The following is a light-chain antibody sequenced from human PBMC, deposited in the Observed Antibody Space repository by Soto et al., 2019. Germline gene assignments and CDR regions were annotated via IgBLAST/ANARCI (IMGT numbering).Light chain of an antibody. J-gene: IGKJ1*01. CDR3: MQPAHWPRT. Sequence: DVVLTQSPLSLPVTLGQPASISCRSSLSLVYSDGNTYLSWFQQRPGQSPRRLIYKVSNRDSGVPDRFSGSGSATDFTLKISRVEAEDVGVYYCMQPAHWPRTFGQGTKVEIK. V-gene: IGKV2-30*01. CDR1: LSLVYSDGNTY. CDR2: KVS.